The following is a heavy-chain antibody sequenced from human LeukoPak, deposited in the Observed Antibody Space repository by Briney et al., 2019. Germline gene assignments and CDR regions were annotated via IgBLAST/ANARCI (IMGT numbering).Heavy chain of an antibody. CDR3: AKRRNEDGDAAFNY. Sequence: PGGSLRLSCAASGFTFSSYAMSWVRQAPGKGLEWVSSISGSGGNTFYADSVKGRFTISRDNSKNTLYLQMDSLRAEDTAAYHCAKRRNEDGDAAFNYWIQGTLVTVSS. CDR1: GFTFSSYA. V-gene: IGHV3-23*01. D-gene: IGHD4-17*01. J-gene: IGHJ4*02. CDR2: ISGSGGNT.